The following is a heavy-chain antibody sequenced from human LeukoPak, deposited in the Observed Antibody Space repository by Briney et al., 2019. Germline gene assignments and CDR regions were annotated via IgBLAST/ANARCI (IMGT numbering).Heavy chain of an antibody. CDR2: ISTHGSTT. Sequence: GGSLRLSCAGSGFIFSDYSMSWIRQAPGKGLEWVSYISTHGSTTYYADSVKGRFTISRDNAENSLFLQMNGLRVEDTAVYYCTRSLDEWGQGTLVTVSS. D-gene: IGHD3-16*01. J-gene: IGHJ4*02. CDR1: GFIFSDYS. V-gene: IGHV3-11*04. CDR3: TRSLDE.